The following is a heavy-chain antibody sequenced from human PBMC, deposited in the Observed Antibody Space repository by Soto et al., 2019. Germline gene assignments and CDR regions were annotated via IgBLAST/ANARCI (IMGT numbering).Heavy chain of an antibody. CDR1: GYTFTGYY. Sequence: ASVKVSCKASGYTFTGYYMHWVRQAPGQGLEWIGWINPNSGSTNYAQKFQGRVTMTRDTSISTAYMELSRLRSDDTAVYYCASPLITMVRGADYWGQGTMVTVYS. CDR3: ASPLITMVRGADY. V-gene: IGHV1-2*02. D-gene: IGHD3-10*01. CDR2: INPNSGST. J-gene: IGHJ4*02.